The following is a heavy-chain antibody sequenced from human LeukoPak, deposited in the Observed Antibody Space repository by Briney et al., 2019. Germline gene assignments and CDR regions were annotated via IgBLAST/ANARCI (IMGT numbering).Heavy chain of an antibody. J-gene: IGHJ6*01. CDR3: AIVDHYSYYYYGMDV. CDR1: GYTFTSYA. CDR2: INAGNGNT. D-gene: IGHD2-15*01. Sequence: ASVKVPCKASGYTFTSYAMHWVRQAPGQRLEWMGWINAGNGNTKYSQKFQGRVTITRDTSASTAYMELSSLRSEDTAVYYCAIVDHYSYYYYGMDVWGQGTTVTVSS. V-gene: IGHV1-3*01.